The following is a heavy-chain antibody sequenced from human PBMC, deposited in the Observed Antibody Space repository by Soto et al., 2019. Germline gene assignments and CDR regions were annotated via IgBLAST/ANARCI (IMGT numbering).Heavy chain of an antibody. Sequence: GGSLRLSCAASGFTFSSYSMNWVRQAPGKGLEWVSSISSSSSYIYYADSVKGRFTISRDNAKNSLYLQMNSLRAEDTAVYYCARDRSRTYFDYWGQGTLDSGSS. V-gene: IGHV3-21*01. CDR2: ISSSSSYI. J-gene: IGHJ4*02. CDR1: GFTFSSYS. D-gene: IGHD2-2*01. CDR3: ARDRSRTYFDY.